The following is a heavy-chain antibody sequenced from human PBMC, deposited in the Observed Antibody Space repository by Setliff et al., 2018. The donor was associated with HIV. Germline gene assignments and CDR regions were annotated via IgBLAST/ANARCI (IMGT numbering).Heavy chain of an antibody. Sequence: SVKVSCKASGGTFSSYATNWVRQVPGQGLEWMGGIIPMYGTANYAQNLQGRVTMTTDTSTSTAYMELRSLRSDDTAVYYCARGHSSSWTGWFGPWGQGTLVTVSS. V-gene: IGHV1-69*05. CDR1: GGTFSSYA. D-gene: IGHD6-13*01. CDR2: IIPMYGTA. CDR3: ARGHSSSWTGWFGP. J-gene: IGHJ5*02.